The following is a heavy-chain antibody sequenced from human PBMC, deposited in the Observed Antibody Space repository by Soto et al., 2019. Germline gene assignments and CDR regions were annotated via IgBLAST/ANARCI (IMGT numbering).Heavy chain of an antibody. V-gene: IGHV4-59*11. CDR3: ARGNDWKSSTFDI. Sequence: QVQLQESGPGLVKPSETLSLTCTVSGGSLTDHYWNWIRQPPGKGLDWIGYVYYSGNTNYNPSLKSRVTISVDTSKNQFSLNLGSVTAADTAVYYCARGNDWKSSTFDIWGQGTMVSVSS. CDR2: VYYSGNT. J-gene: IGHJ3*02. D-gene: IGHD2-21*01. CDR1: GGSLTDHY.